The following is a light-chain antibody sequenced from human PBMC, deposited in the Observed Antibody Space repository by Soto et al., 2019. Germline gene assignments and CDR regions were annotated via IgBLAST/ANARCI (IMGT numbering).Light chain of an antibody. J-gene: IGLJ1*01. V-gene: IGLV2-14*01. CDR2: GVS. Sequence: QSALTQAAAVSGSPGQSITISCSGTSSDIGNYDYVAWYQQFPGKTPKLMIYGVSSRPSGVSSRFSGSKSGNTASLTISGLQAEDEADYYCISYTGSSTSYVFGSGTKVTVL. CDR1: SSDIGNYDY. CDR3: ISYTGSSTSYV.